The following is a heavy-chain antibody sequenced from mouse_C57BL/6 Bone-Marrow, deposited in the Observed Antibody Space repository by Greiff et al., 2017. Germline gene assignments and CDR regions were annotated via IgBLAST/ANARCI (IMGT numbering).Heavy chain of an antibody. J-gene: IGHJ2*01. Sequence: EVMLVESGGGLVQPGGSLKLSCAASGFTFSDYGMAWVRQAPRKGPEWVAFISNLAYSIYYADTVTGRFTISRENAKNTLYLEMSSLRSEDTAMYYCARSYYGYFYFDYWGQGTTRTVSS. V-gene: IGHV5-15*01. CDR3: ARSYYGYFYFDY. CDR1: GFTFSDYG. D-gene: IGHD2-2*01. CDR2: ISNLAYSI.